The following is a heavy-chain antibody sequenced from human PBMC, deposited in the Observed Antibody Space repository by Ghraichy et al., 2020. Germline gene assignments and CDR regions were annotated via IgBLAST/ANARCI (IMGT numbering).Heavy chain of an antibody. CDR3: ASNLPPMD. CDR2: ISSTSSAM. Sequence: GGSLRLSCAASGFTFNIYGMNWVRQAPGKGLEWVSYISSTSSAMYYADSVKGRFTISRDNAKNSLYLQMNSLRDEDTAVYYCASNLPPMDWGQGTLVTVSP. J-gene: IGHJ4*02. CDR1: GFTFNIYG. D-gene: IGHD5-24*01. V-gene: IGHV3-48*02.